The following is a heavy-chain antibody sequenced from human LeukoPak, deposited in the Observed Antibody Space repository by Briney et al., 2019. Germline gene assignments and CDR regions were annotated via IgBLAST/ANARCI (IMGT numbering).Heavy chain of an antibody. V-gene: IGHV4-59*01. CDR1: SGFLSSYY. J-gene: IGHJ5*02. CDR3: ARVLRPRITIFGVEGDNWFDP. Sequence: PSETLSLTRIFWSGFLSSYYGSRIRQPPAKGLEWIGYIYYHGSTNYDTSLKSRVTISVDTSKNQFSLKLSSVTAADTAVYYCARVLRPRITIFGVEGDNWFDPWGQGTLVTVSS. D-gene: IGHD3-3*01. CDR2: IYYHGST.